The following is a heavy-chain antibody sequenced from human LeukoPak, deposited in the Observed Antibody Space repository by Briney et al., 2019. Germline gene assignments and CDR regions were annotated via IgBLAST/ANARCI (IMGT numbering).Heavy chain of an antibody. CDR3: ARSDSSGYYSTDYYYYYYYMDV. J-gene: IGHJ6*03. CDR1: GGTFSSYA. D-gene: IGHD3-22*01. V-gene: IGHV1-69*06. CDR2: IIPILGTA. Sequence: ASVKVSCKASGGTFSSYAISWVRQAPGQGLEWMGGIIPILGTANYAQKFQGRVTITADKSTSTAYMELSSLRSEDTAVYYCARSDSSGYYSTDYYYYYYYMDVWGKGTTVTVSS.